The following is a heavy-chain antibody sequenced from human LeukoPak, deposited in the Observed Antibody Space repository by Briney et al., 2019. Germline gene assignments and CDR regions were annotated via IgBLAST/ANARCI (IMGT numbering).Heavy chain of an antibody. Sequence: ASVKVSCKASGYTFTSYDINWVRQATGPGLEWMGWMNPNSGNTGYAQKFQGRVTMTRNTSISTAYMELSSLRSEDTAVYYCARGWGIVVENAFDIWGQGTMVTVSS. CDR2: MNPNSGNT. CDR3: ARGWGIVVENAFDI. D-gene: IGHD3-22*01. V-gene: IGHV1-8*01. J-gene: IGHJ3*02. CDR1: GYTFTSYD.